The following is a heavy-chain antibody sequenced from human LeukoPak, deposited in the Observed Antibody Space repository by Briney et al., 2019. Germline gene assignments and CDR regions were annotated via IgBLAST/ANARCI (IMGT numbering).Heavy chain of an antibody. CDR3: ARVLRVAAAVHRHFDY. D-gene: IGHD6-13*01. Sequence: ASVKVSCKASGYTFTSYYMHWVRQAPGQGLEWMGIINPSGGSTSYAQKFQGRVTMTRDMSTSTVYMELSSLRSEDTAVYYCARVLRVAAAVHRHFDYWGQGTLDTVSS. CDR1: GYTFTSYY. J-gene: IGHJ4*02. V-gene: IGHV1-46*01. CDR2: INPSGGST.